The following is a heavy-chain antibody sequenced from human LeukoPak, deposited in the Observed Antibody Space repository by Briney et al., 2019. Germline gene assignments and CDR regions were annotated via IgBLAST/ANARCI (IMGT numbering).Heavy chain of an antibody. CDR3: ARDMDYYDSSGYYAGY. Sequence: ASVKVSCKASGYTFTGYYMHWVRQAPGQGLEWMGIINPSGGSTSYAQKFQGRVTMTRDMSTSTVYMELSSLRSEDTAVYYCARDMDYYDSSGYYAGYWGQGTLVTVSS. D-gene: IGHD3-22*01. CDR2: INPSGGST. CDR1: GYTFTGYY. V-gene: IGHV1-46*01. J-gene: IGHJ4*02.